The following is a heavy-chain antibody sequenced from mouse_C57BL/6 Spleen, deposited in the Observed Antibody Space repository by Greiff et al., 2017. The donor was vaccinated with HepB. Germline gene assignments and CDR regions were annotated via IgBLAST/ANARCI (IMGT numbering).Heavy chain of an antibody. CDR1: GYTFTSYW. CDR2: IDPSDSET. D-gene: IGHD2-1*01. V-gene: IGHV1-52*01. Sequence: QVQLQQPGAELVRPGSSVKLSCKASGYTFTSYWMHWVKQRPIQGLEWIGNIDPSDSETHYNQKFKDKATLTVDKSSSTAYMQLSSLTSEDSAVYYCAVYGNYDAMDYWGQGTSVTVSS. CDR3: AVYGNYDAMDY. J-gene: IGHJ4*01.